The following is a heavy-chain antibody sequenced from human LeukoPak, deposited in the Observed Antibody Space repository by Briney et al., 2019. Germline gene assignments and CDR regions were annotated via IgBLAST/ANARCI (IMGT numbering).Heavy chain of an antibody. Sequence: SETLSLTCTVSGGSISDYYWIWIRQPPGKGLEWVGHISNKGKTNYSPSLNSRVTISVDKSRNQFSLNLSSVTAADTAVYYCAREYYSLSGRNWFDPWGQETLVTVSS. CDR1: GGSISDYY. V-gene: IGHV4-59*01. CDR3: AREYYSLSGRNWFDP. CDR2: ISNKGKT. J-gene: IGHJ5*02. D-gene: IGHD3-10*01.